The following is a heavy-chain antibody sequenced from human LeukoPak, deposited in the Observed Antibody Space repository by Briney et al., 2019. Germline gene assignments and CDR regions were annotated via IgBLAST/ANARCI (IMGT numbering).Heavy chain of an antibody. CDR3: ARHRGVLRFLEWLD. Sequence: PSETLSLTCTVSGGSISSYYWSWIRQPPGKGLEWIGYIYTSGSTNYNPSLKSRVTISVDTSKNQFSLKLSSVTAADTAVYYCARHRGVLRFLEWLDWGQGTLVTVSS. V-gene: IGHV4-4*09. J-gene: IGHJ4*02. CDR2: IYTSGST. CDR1: GGSISSYY. D-gene: IGHD3-3*01.